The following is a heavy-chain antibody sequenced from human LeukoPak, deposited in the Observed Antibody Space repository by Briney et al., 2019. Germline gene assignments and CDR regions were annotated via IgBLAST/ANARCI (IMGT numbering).Heavy chain of an antibody. Sequence: GGSLRLSCAASGFTFSSYAMSWGRQAPGNGLEGVSSISGSGVSTFYADSVKGRLTISRDNSKNTLYLQVNSLRAEDTAVYYCARGKYCGVDCYSGFDYWGQGTLVTVSS. CDR2: ISGSGVST. J-gene: IGHJ4*02. V-gene: IGHV3-23*01. CDR3: ARGKYCGVDCYSGFDY. D-gene: IGHD2-21*02. CDR1: GFTFSSYA.